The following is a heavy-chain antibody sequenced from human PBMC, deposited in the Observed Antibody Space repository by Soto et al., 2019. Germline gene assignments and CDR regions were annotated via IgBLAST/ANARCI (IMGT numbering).Heavy chain of an antibody. D-gene: IGHD5-12*01. J-gene: IGHJ4*02. V-gene: IGHV4-30-4*01. CDR1: GGSISSGDYY. Sequence: QVQLQESGPGLVKPSQTLSLTCTVSGGSISSGDYYWSWIRQPPGKGLEWIGYIYYSGSTYYNPSLKSRVTISVDTSKNQYSLKLSSVTAADTAVYDCARDDIVATHRFDYWGQGTLVTVSS. CDR2: IYYSGST. CDR3: ARDDIVATHRFDY.